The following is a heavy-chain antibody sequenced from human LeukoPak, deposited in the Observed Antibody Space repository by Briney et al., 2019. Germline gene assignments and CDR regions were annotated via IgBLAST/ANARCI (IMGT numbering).Heavy chain of an antibody. V-gene: IGHV4-39*07. J-gene: IGHJ4*02. CDR2: ITHSGST. D-gene: IGHD3-22*01. Sequence: PSETLSLTCTVSGGSISSSSYYWGWIRQPPGKGLEWIGEITHSGSTNYNPSLKSRVTISIDTSKNQFSLKLSSVTAADTAVYYCARVTGYMIEDYFDYWGQGTLVTVSS. CDR3: ARVTGYMIEDYFDY. CDR1: GGSISSSSYY.